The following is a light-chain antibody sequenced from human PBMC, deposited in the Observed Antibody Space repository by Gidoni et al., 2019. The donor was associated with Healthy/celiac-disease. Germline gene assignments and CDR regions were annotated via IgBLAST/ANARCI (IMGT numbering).Light chain of an antibody. Sequence: IVMTQSPDSLAVSLGERATINCKSSQRVLYSSNNKNYLAWYQQKPGQPPKLLIYWASTRESGVPDRFSGSGSGTDFTLTISSLQAEDVAVYYCQQYYSTPRGSFGQGTKLEIK. CDR1: QRVLYSSNNKNY. CDR2: WAS. J-gene: IGKJ2*04. CDR3: QQYYSTPRGS. V-gene: IGKV4-1*01.